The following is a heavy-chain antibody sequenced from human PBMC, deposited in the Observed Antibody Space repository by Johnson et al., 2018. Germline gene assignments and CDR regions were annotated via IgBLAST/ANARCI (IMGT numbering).Heavy chain of an antibody. CDR1: GFTFSNYG. V-gene: IGHV3-30*03. Sequence: QVQLVESGGGVVQPGRSLRLSCAASGFTFSNYGMHWVRQAPGTGLEGVAVISYDGSNKSYADSVKGRFTISRDNSKNTLYLQMNSLRAEDTAVYYCALYGLHFDIWGQGTMVTVSS. CDR2: ISYDGSNK. D-gene: IGHD5-18*01. CDR3: ALYGLHFDI. J-gene: IGHJ3*02.